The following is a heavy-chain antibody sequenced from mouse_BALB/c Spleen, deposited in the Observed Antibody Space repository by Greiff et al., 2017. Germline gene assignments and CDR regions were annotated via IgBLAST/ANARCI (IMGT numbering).Heavy chain of an antibody. J-gene: IGHJ2*01. CDR3: TRAGVYKVFDY. CDR1: GFTFSSYT. CDR2: ISSGGSYT. Sequence: EVQVVESGGGLVKPGGSLKLSCAASGFTFSSYTMSWVRQTPEKRLEWVATISSGGSYTYYPDSVKGRFTISRDNAKNTLYLQMSSLKSEDTAMYYCTRAGVYKVFDYWGQGTTLTVSS. V-gene: IGHV5-6-4*01.